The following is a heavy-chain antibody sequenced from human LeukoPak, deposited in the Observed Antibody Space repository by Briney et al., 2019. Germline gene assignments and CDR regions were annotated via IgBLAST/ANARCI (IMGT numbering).Heavy chain of an antibody. D-gene: IGHD3-10*01. CDR1: GFTFNKFA. CDR2: ITGSGEST. CDR3: ARVRLYGSGSSGAFDI. V-gene: IGHV3-23*01. J-gene: IGHJ3*02. Sequence: PGRSLRLSCEASGFTFNKFAMTWVRQAPGKGREWVSGITGSGESTYYADSVKGRFTISRDNSKNTLYLQMNSLRAEDTAVYYCARVRLYGSGSSGAFDIWGQGTMVTVSS.